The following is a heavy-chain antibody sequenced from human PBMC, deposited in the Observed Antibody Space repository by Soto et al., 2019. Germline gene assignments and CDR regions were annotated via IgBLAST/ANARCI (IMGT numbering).Heavy chain of an antibody. J-gene: IGHJ3*02. Sequence: GGSLRLSCAASGFTFSDYYMSWIRQAPGKGLEWVSYISSSGSTIYYADSVKGRFTISRDNAKNSLYLQMNSLRAEDTAVYYCARRSGRYYDFWSGYAPRDDAFDIWGQGTMVTVSS. CDR3: ARRSGRYYDFWSGYAPRDDAFDI. D-gene: IGHD3-3*01. V-gene: IGHV3-11*01. CDR2: ISSSGSTI. CDR1: GFTFSDYY.